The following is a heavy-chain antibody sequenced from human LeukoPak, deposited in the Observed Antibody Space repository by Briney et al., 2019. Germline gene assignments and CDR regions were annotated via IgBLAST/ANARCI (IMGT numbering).Heavy chain of an antibody. D-gene: IGHD1-26*01. J-gene: IGHJ4*02. CDR3: ARRASGSYPDYFDY. CDR1: GGSSSSYY. Sequence: SETLSLTCIISGGSSSSYYWSWIRQPPGEGLEWIGYIHYSGSTNYNPSLRSRATISLDTSKNQVSLKLTSVTAADTAVYYCARRASGSYPDYFDYWGQGTLVTVSS. CDR2: IHYSGST. V-gene: IGHV4-59*08.